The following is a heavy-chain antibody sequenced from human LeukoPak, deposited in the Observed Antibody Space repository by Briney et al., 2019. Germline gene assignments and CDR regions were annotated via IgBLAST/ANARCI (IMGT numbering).Heavy chain of an antibody. V-gene: IGHV4-59*01. Sequence: SETLSLTCSVSGGSISNYFWSWIRQPPGKGLECIGFIYYSETTNYNPSFKSRVTISVDTSKNQFSLKLNSVTAADTAVYYCARFPGGAEYRHYYYMDVWGKGTTVTVSS. CDR2: IYYSETT. D-gene: IGHD1-14*01. CDR3: ARFPGGAEYRHYYYMDV. CDR1: GGSISNYF. J-gene: IGHJ6*03.